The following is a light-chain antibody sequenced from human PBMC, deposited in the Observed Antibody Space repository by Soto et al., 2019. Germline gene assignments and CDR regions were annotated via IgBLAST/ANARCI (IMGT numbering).Light chain of an antibody. CDR3: QVYNRGPPIT. J-gene: IGKJ5*01. CDR2: GAS. V-gene: IGKV3-15*01. Sequence: EIVVTQSPATLSVSPGERATLSCRTSQSMSTNLGWYQQKPGQAPRLLIYGASTRATGVPARFSGSGSGTEFTLTISSLQPEDFAVYYCQVYNRGPPITFGQGKRLEMK. CDR1: QSMSTN.